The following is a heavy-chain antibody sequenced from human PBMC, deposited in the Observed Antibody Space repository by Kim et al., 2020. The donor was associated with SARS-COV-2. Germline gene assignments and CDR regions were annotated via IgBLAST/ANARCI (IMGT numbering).Heavy chain of an antibody. CDR3: ASGGYYDRSGFYSPLGDY. CDR1: GFTFSSYA. CDR2: ISFDGSNK. J-gene: IGHJ4*02. V-gene: IGHV3-30-3*01. D-gene: IGHD3-22*01. Sequence: GGSLRLSCAASGFTFSSYAMHWVRQAPGKGLEWVAFISFDGSNKYNADSVKGRFTISRDNSKNTLYLQMNSLRAEDTAVYFCASGGYYDRSGFYSPLGDYWGQGTLVTVSS.